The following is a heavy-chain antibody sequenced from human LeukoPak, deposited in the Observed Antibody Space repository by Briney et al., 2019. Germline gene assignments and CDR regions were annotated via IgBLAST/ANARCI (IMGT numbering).Heavy chain of an antibody. CDR3: AKDLGPRSQHIVVVIAMPGDAFDI. CDR2: ISGSGGST. Sequence: GGSLRLSCAASGFTFSSYAMSWVRQAPGKGLEWVSAISGSGGSTYYADSVKGRFTISRDNSKNTLYLQMNSLRAEDTAVYYCAKDLGPRSQHIVVVIAMPGDAFDIWGQGTMVTVSS. CDR1: GFTFSSYA. V-gene: IGHV3-23*01. D-gene: IGHD2-21*01. J-gene: IGHJ3*02.